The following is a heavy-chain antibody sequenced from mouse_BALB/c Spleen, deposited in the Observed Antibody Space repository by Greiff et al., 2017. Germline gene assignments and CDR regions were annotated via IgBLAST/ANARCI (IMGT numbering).Heavy chain of an antibody. D-gene: IGHD1-1*01. CDR1: GFSLTSYG. CDR3: ARNLLLYYAMDY. J-gene: IGHJ4*01. CDR2: IWSGGST. Sequence: QVQLQQSGPGLVQPSQSLSITCTVSGFSLTSYGVHWVRQSPGKGLEWLGVIWSGGSTDYNAAFISRLSISKDNSKSQVFFKMNSLQANDTAIYYCARNLLLYYAMDYWGQGTSVTVSS. V-gene: IGHV2-2*02.